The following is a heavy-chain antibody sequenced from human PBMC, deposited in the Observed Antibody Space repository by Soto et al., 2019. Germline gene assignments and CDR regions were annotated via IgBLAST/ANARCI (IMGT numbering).Heavy chain of an antibody. Sequence: XETLCLTCTVAGFSISSYYWSWIRQPPGKGLEWIGYIYYSGSTSYNPSLKSRVTISVDTSKNQFSLKLSSVTAADTAVYYCARVNSSGWLEYYFDYSGQGTLATVSS. D-gene: IGHD6-19*01. CDR3: ARVNSSGWLEYYFDY. CDR1: GFSISSYY. CDR2: IYYSGST. V-gene: IGHV4-59*01. J-gene: IGHJ4*02.